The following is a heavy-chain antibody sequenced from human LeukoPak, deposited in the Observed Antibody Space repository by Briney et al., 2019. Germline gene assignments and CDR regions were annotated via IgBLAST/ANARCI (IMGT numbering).Heavy chain of an antibody. D-gene: IGHD6-19*01. CDR1: GGSISSSSYY. V-gene: IGHV4-39*07. CDR3: ARDRIAVAGTAGMDV. CDR2: IYYGGST. J-gene: IGHJ6*04. Sequence: PSETLSLTCTVSGGSISSSSYYWGWIRQPPGKGLEWIGSIYYGGSTYYNPSLKSRVTISVDTSKNQFSLKLSSVTAADTAVYYCARDRIAVAGTAGMDVWGKGTTVTVSS.